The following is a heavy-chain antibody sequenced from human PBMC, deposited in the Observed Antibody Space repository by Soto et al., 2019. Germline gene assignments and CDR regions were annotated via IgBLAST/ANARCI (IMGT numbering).Heavy chain of an antibody. CDR2: IKQDGSEK. Sequence: EVQLVESGGGLVQPGGSLRLSCAASGLTFSTSWMSWVRQAPGKGLEWVANIKQDGSEKYYLVSLKGRFTISRDNAKNSLYLQMNSLRGEDTDVYYCASLRGVYSDGFHFDYWGQGTLVTVSS. CDR3: ASLRGVYSDGFHFDY. D-gene: IGHD5-18*01. J-gene: IGHJ4*02. V-gene: IGHV3-7*05. CDR1: GLTFSTSW.